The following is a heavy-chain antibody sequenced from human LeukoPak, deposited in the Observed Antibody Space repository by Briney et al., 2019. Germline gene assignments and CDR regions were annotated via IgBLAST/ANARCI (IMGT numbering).Heavy chain of an antibody. D-gene: IGHD4-17*01. J-gene: IGHJ4*02. V-gene: IGHV4-30-4*01. CDR2: IYYSGST. CDR1: GGSISSGDHY. Sequence: SQTLSLTCTVSGGSISSGDHYWSWIRQPPGKGLEWIGYIYYSGSTYYNPSLKSRVTISVDTSKNQFSLKLSSVTAADTAVYYCARDRAVTRDFDYWGQGTLVTVSS. CDR3: ARDRAVTRDFDY.